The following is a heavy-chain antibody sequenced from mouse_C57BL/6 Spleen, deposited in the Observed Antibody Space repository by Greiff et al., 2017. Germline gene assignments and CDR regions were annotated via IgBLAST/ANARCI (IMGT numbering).Heavy chain of an antibody. CDR1: GYTFTSYW. Sequence: QVQLKQSGAELAKPGASVKLSCKASGYTFTSYWMHWVKQRPGQGLEWIGDINPSSGYTKYNQKFKDKATLTADKSSSTAYMQRSSLTYEDSAVYYCARGDYGGYYFDYWGQGTTLTVSS. J-gene: IGHJ2*01. V-gene: IGHV1-7*01. D-gene: IGHD2-4*01. CDR2: INPSSGYT. CDR3: ARGDYGGYYFDY.